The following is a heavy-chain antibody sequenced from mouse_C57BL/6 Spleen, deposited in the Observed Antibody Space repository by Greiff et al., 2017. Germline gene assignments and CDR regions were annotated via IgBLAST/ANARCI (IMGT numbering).Heavy chain of an antibody. V-gene: IGHV1-55*01. J-gene: IGHJ3*01. CDR1: GYTFTSYW. Sequence: QVQLQQPGAELVKPGASVKMSCKASGYTFTSYWITWVKQRPGQGLEWIGDIYPGSGSTNYNEKFKSKATLTVDTSSSTAYMQLSSLTSEDSAVYYCARWDDGYYAAWFAYWGQGTLVTVSA. CDR2: IYPGSGST. CDR3: ARWDDGYYAAWFAY. D-gene: IGHD2-3*01.